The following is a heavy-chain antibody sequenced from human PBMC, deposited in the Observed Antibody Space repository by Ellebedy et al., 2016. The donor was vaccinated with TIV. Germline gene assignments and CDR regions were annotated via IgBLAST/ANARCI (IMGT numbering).Heavy chain of an antibody. CDR2: INHSGST. CDR1: GGSFSGYY. Sequence: MPSETLSLTCAVYGGSFSGYYWSWIRQPPGKGLEWIGEINHSGSTNYHPSLKSRVPISVDTSKNQFSLNLSSVTAADTAVYYCASGQYGSGYFDYWGPGTLVTVST. J-gene: IGHJ4*02. CDR3: ASGQYGSGYFDY. V-gene: IGHV4-34*01. D-gene: IGHD3-10*01.